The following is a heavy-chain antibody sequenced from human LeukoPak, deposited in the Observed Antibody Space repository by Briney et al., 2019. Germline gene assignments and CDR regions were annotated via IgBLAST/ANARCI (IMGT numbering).Heavy chain of an antibody. Sequence: PPGGSLRPSCAPSGFTFSNSWMTWVRPAPGNGLGWVANIKQDGSDENYVGCVKGRFIIPGDKGNNSLYLQMNSLRAEDTAVYYCARGGGDSDYWGEGTLVSVSS. V-gene: IGHV3-7*04. J-gene: IGHJ4*02. CDR3: ARGGGDSDY. D-gene: IGHD3-16*01. CDR2: IKQDGSDE. CDR1: GFTFSNSW.